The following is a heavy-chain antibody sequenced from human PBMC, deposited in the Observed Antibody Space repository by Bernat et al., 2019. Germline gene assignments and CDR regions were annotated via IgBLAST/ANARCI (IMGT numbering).Heavy chain of an antibody. CDR2: IIPIFGTA. Sequence: QVQLVQSGAEVKKPGSSVKVSCKASGGTFSSYAISWVRQAPGQGLEWMGGIIPIFGTANYAQKFQGRVTMTADESTSTAYMELSSLRSEDTAVYYCAREGGYGSGCYSMGGYWGQGTLVTVSS. J-gene: IGHJ4*02. D-gene: IGHD3-10*01. CDR1: GGTFSSYA. CDR3: AREGGYGSGCYSMGGY. V-gene: IGHV1-69*01.